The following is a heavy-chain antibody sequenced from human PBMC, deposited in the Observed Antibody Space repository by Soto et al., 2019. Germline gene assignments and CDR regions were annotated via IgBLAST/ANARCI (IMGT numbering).Heavy chain of an antibody. CDR2: INHSGST. D-gene: IGHD5-12*01. CDR3: ARGIYSDYARAYYYYGMDV. J-gene: IGHJ6*02. CDR1: GGSFSGYY. V-gene: IGHV4-34*01. Sequence: PSETLSLTCAVYGGSFSGYYWSWIRQPPGKGLEWIGEINHSGSTNYNPSLKSRVTISVDTSKNQFSLKLSSVTAAETAVYYCARGIYSDYARAYYYYGMDVWGQGTTVTVSS.